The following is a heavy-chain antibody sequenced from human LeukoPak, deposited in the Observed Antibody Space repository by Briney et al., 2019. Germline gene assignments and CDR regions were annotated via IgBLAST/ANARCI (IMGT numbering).Heavy chain of an antibody. J-gene: IGHJ4*02. Sequence: SETLSLTCTVSGGSISSTTYHWGWIRQPPGKGLEWIGNIYYSGPTYYNPSLKSRVTISVDTSKNQFALKLNSVTAADTAVYYCARHGGNYLDYWGQGTLVTVSS. CDR1: GGSISSTTYH. CDR2: IYYSGPT. D-gene: IGHD1-26*01. CDR3: ARHGGNYLDY. V-gene: IGHV4-39*01.